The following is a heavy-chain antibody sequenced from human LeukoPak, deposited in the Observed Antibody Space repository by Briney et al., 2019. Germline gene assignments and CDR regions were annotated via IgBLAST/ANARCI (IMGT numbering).Heavy chain of an antibody. J-gene: IGHJ4*02. CDR2: IIPIFGTA. CDR3: ATVPVNCGGDCYLDY. CDR1: GGTFSSYA. D-gene: IGHD2-21*02. V-gene: IGHV1-69*05. Sequence: SVKVSCKASGGTFSSYAISWVRQAPGQGLEWMGGIIPIFGTANYAQKFQGRVTITTDESTSTAYMELSSLRSEDTAVYYCATVPVNCGGDCYLDYWGQGTLVTVSS.